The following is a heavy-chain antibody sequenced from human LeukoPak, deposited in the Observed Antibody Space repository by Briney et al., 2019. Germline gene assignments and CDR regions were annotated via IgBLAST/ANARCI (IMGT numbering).Heavy chain of an antibody. CDR1: GYTFTSYG. J-gene: IGHJ5*02. V-gene: IGHV1-18*01. CDR3: ARWDDSRPRFDP. D-gene: IGHD3-22*01. Sequence: ASVKVSCKASGYTFTSYGIIWVRQAPGQGLEWMGWISAYNGNTNYAQKLQGRVTMTTDTSTSTAYTELRSLRSDDTAVYYCARWDDSRPRFDPWSQGTLVTVSS. CDR2: ISAYNGNT.